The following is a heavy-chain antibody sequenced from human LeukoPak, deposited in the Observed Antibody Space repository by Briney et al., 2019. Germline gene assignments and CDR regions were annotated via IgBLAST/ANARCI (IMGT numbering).Heavy chain of an antibody. CDR3: AREYDSGYYYYFDY. Sequence: GGSLRLSCAASGFTFSGYWMTWVRQAPGKGLEWVANIKEDGSEEYYVDSVKGRFTISRDNAKNSLYLQMNSLRAEDTAVYYCAREYDSGYYYYFDYWGQGTLVTVSS. V-gene: IGHV3-7*01. CDR2: IKEDGSEE. CDR1: GFTFSGYW. J-gene: IGHJ4*02. D-gene: IGHD3-22*01.